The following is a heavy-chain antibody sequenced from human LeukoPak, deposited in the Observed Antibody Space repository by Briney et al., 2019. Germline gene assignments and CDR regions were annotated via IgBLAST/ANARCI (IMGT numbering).Heavy chain of an antibody. CDR3: ARQYDRGIMDYFDY. D-gene: IGHD3-10*02. J-gene: IGHJ4*02. Sequence: ASVKVSCKASGYTFTSYGISWVRQAPGQGLEWMGWISAYNGNTNYAQKLQGRVTMTTDTSTSTAYMELRSLRSDDTAMYYCARQYDRGIMDYFDYWGQGTQVTVSS. CDR1: GYTFTSYG. V-gene: IGHV1-18*01. CDR2: ISAYNGNT.